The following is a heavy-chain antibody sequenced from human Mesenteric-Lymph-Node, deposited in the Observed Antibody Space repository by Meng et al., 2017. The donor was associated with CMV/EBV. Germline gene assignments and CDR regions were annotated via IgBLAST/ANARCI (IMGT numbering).Heavy chain of an antibody. CDR2: IYSGGST. J-gene: IGHJ4*02. Sequence: GESLKISCAASGFTVNSNYMSWVRQAPGKGLEWVSGIYSGGSTYYADSVKGRFTISRDNSKNTLYLQMNSLRAEDTAVYYCASWELPAIWGQGTLVTVSS. V-gene: IGHV3-53*01. D-gene: IGHD1-26*01. CDR1: GFTVNSNY. CDR3: ASWELPAI.